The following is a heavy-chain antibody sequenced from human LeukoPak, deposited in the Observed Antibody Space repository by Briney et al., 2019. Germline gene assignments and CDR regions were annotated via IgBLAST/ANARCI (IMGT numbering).Heavy chain of an antibody. CDR1: GFTFSSYG. V-gene: IGHV3-30*19. J-gene: IGHJ4*02. Sequence: GGSLRLSCAASGFTFSSYGMHWVRQAPGKGLEWVAVISYDGSNKYYADSVKGRFTISRDNSKNTLYLQMNSLRAEDTAVYYCARGLAIRYFDWLSTGSIAAGGGDYWGQGTLVTVSS. D-gene: IGHD3-9*01. CDR2: ISYDGSNK. CDR3: ARGLAIRYFDWLSTGSIAAGGGDY.